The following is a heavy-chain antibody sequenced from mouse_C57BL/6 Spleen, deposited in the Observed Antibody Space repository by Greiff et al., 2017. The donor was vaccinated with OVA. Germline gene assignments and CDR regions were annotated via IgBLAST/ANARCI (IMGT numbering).Heavy chain of an antibody. CDR2: IYPGSGST. Sequence: QVQLQQPGAELVKPGASVKMSCKASGYTFTSYWITWVKQRPGQGLEWIGEIYPGSGSTNYNEKFKSKATLTVDTSSSTAYMQLSSLTSADSAVYYCDLELGHGGYFDVWGAGTTVTVSS. J-gene: IGHJ1*01. CDR3: DLELGHGGYFDV. CDR1: GYTFTSYW. D-gene: IGHD4-1*01. V-gene: IGHV1-55*01.